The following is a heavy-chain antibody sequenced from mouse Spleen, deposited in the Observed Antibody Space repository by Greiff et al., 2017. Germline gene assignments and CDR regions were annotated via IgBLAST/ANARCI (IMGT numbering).Heavy chain of an antibody. D-gene: IGHD1-1*01. J-gene: IGHJ1*01. Sequence: VQLQQSGPELVKPGASVKISCKASGYSFTGYYMNWVKQSPEKSLEWIGEINPSTGGTTYNQKFKAKATLTVDKSSSTAYMQLKSLTSEDSAVYYCAKNYYGSSYGYWYFDVWGAGTTVTVSS. V-gene: IGHV1-42*01. CDR3: AKNYYGSSYGYWYFDV. CDR2: INPSTGGT. CDR1: GYSFTGYY.